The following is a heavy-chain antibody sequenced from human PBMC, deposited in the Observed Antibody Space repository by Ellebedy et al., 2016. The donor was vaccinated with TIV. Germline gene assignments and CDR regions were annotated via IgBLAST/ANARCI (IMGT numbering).Heavy chain of an antibody. CDR1: GFTFSSYA. Sequence: PGGSLTLSCAASGFTFSSYAMSWVRQALGKGLEWVSTISHTGSRTYYANSVEGRFIISRDNSKKTLYLQMNSLRAEDTAVYYCAKGRGGGSDTSAPRYYFDYWGLGTLVTVSS. CDR3: AKGRGGGSDTSAPRYYFDY. J-gene: IGHJ4*02. V-gene: IGHV3-23*01. D-gene: IGHD3-22*01. CDR2: ISHTGSRT.